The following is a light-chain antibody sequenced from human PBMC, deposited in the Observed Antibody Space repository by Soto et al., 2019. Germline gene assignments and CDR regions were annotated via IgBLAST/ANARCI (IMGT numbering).Light chain of an antibody. CDR3: SSYTTSSTVV. V-gene: IGLV2-14*03. Sequence: QSVLTQPASVSGSPGQLITISCTGTSSDIGTYNYVSWYQHHPGKAPKLMIYDVSYRPSGVSNRFSGSKSGNTASLTISGLQAEDEADYYCSSYTTSSTVVFGGGTKLTVL. J-gene: IGLJ2*01. CDR2: DVS. CDR1: SSDIGTYNY.